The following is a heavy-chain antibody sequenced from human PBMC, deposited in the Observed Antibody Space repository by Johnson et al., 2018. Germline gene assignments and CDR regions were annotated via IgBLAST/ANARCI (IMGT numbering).Heavy chain of an antibody. J-gene: IGHJ6*02. D-gene: IGHD6-13*01. Sequence: VQLVESGGGLIQRGGSLRLSCAASGFIVSSNYMTWVRQAPGKGLEWVSIIYTSGSTSYADSTKGRFIISRDISKYTVYVQMNNWRAEYTALYYCSSSSNHFYYYDLDGWGQGTTVTVSS. CDR3: SSSSNHFYYYDLDG. V-gene: IGHV3-53*01. CDR2: IYTSGST. CDR1: GFIVSSNY.